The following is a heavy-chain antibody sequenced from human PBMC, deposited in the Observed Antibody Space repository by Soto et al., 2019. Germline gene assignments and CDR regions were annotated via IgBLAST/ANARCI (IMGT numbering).Heavy chain of an antibody. J-gene: IGHJ3*01. Sequence: EEQLVESGGDLVQPGGSLRLSCRSSGFALDTYDMNWVRRAPGKDLEWISHIATGGDRIYYADSVKGRFTISRDNARNCLYLQMNSLSGDDTALYYFAVDHVLMFPSYYAFNVWGQATLVTVSS. CDR2: IATGGDRI. CDR1: GFALDTYD. V-gene: IGHV3-48*03. D-gene: IGHD3-10*02. CDR3: AVDHVLMFPSYYAFNV.